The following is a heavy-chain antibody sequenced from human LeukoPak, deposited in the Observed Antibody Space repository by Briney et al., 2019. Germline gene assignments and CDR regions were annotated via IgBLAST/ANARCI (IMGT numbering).Heavy chain of an antibody. V-gene: IGHV5-10-1*01. CDR2: IVPSDSYT. D-gene: IGHD2-15*01. Sequence: HGESLKISCKGSGYNFTTYWISWVRQMPGKGLEWMGRIVPSDSYTNYSPSFQGHVTISADKSISTAYLQWSSLKASDTARYYCAGHHCSGGSCYSRDFDYWGQGTRVTVS. J-gene: IGHJ4*02. CDR1: GYNFTTYW. CDR3: AGHHCSGGSCYSRDFDY.